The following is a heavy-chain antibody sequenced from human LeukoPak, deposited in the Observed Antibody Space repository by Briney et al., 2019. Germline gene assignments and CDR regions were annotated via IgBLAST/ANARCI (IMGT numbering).Heavy chain of an antibody. CDR2: IYHSGST. CDR1: GGPISSSNW. D-gene: IGHD5-18*01. V-gene: IGHV4-4*02. J-gene: IGHJ4*02. Sequence: KSSGTLSLTCAVSGGPISSSNWWSWVRQPPGKGLEWIGEIYHSGSTYCNPSLKSRVTMSVDTSKNQFSLRLNSVTAADTAVYYCARSDSYGLVDYWGQGTLVTVSS. CDR3: ARSDSYGLVDY.